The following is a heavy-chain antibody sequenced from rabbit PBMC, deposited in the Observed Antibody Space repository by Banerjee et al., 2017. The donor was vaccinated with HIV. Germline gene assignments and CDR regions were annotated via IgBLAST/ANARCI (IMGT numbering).Heavy chain of an antibody. CDR2: INAVTGKA. V-gene: IGHV1S45*01. Sequence: QEQLVESGGGLVQPGGSLKLSCTASGFSFSNKAVMCWVRQAPGKGLEWIACINAVTGKAVYASWAKGRITFSKTSSTTVTLQMTSLTAADTATYFCVRNSGWGVSYFNLWGPGTLVTVS. J-gene: IGHJ4*01. CDR3: VRNSGWGVSYFNL. CDR1: GFSFSNKAV. D-gene: IGHD4-1*01.